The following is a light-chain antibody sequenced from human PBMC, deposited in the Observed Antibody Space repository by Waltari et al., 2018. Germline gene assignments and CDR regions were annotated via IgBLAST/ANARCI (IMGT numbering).Light chain of an antibody. Sequence: QSALTQPASVSGSPGQSITISCTGTSSDVGGYDYVSWYQQRPGKAPQVMIYDVSNRPSGVSNRVSGSKSGNTASLAISGLQAEDEADYYCSSYTSTTTVIFGGGTKLTVL. J-gene: IGLJ2*01. V-gene: IGLV2-14*03. CDR2: DVS. CDR3: SSYTSTTTVI. CDR1: SSDVGGYDY.